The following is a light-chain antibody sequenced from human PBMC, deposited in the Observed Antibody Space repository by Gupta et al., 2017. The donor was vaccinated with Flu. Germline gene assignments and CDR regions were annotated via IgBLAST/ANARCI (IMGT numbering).Light chain of an antibody. J-gene: IGLJ1*01. CDR2: KDS. CDR3: KSTDSSGSYV. CDR1: ALPKQY. Sequence: SYELTQPPSVSVSPGQTARITCSGDALPKQYAYWYQQKPGQAPVLVIYKDSERPSGIPERFSGSSSGTTVTLTISGVQAEDEADYYCKSTDSSGSYVFGTGTKVTVL. V-gene: IGLV3-25*02.